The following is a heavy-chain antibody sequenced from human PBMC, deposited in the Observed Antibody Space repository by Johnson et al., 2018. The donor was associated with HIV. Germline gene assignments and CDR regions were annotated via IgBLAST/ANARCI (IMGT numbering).Heavy chain of an antibody. CDR1: GFTFSYAW. D-gene: IGHD3-16*01. V-gene: IGHV3-15*01. J-gene: IGHJ3*01. Sequence: MLLVESGGGLVKTGGSLRLSCAASGFTFSYAWMSWVRQAPGKGLEWVGRIKSETDGGTTDYAAPVKDRFIISRDDSKDTLYLQMNSLKTEDTAVYYCATEAGRELWLIEGFDLGGQGTMITVSS. CDR3: ATEAGRELWLIEGFDL. CDR2: IKSETDGGTT.